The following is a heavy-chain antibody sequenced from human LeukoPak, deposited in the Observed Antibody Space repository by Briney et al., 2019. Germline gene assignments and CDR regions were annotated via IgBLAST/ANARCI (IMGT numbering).Heavy chain of an antibody. Sequence: SGPTLVNPTQTLTLICTLSRFLLSTSGVGVGWIRQPPGKALEWLALIYWDDNKPYSPSLKSRLTITKDTSKNQVVLTMNNMDPVATATDYCAHYGDYSLMYYFDPWGQGTLVTVSS. V-gene: IGHV2-5*02. D-gene: IGHD4-17*01. CDR3: AHYGDYSLMYYFDP. CDR1: RFLLSTSGVG. CDR2: IYWDDNK. J-gene: IGHJ4*02.